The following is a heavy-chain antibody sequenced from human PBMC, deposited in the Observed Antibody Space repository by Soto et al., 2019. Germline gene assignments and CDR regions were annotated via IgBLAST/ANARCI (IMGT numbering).Heavy chain of an antibody. CDR3: ARDTAMALPDA. Sequence: QVQLVQSGVEVKKPGASVKVSCKASGYTFTSYGISWVRQAPGQGLEWMGWISAYNGNTKYAQKLQGRVTMTTDTPTTTAYMELRSLRSDDTAVYCCARDTAMALPDAWGQGTLVTVSS. J-gene: IGHJ4*02. D-gene: IGHD5-18*01. CDR1: GYTFTSYG. CDR2: ISAYNGNT. V-gene: IGHV1-18*01.